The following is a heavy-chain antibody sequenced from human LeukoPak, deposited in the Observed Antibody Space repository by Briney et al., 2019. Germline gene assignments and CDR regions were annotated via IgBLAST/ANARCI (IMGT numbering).Heavy chain of an antibody. D-gene: IGHD1-14*01. CDR2: INQGGSDK. J-gene: IGHJ4*02. CDR1: RFISSGHQ. CDR3: TRDRSRAEDD. V-gene: IGHV3-7*01. Sequence: PGGTLCFSCSASRFISSGHQMRRHRQAPGKGLEWVANINQGGSDKYYVDSVKGRFTISRDNANNLLYLQMNSLRGEDTAVYYCTRDRSRAEDDWGQGTLVTVSS.